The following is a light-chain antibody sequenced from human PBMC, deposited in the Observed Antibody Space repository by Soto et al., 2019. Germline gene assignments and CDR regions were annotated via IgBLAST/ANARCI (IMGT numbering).Light chain of an antibody. J-gene: IGKJ4*01. V-gene: IGKV1-33*01. CDR3: QQYGSSPLT. CDR2: DAS. Sequence: IQMTQSPSSLSASVGDRVTITCQASQDITNYLNWYQQKPGKAPKLLFYDASNLETGVPSRFSGGGSGTHFTFTITSLQPEDFAVFYCQQYGSSPLTFGGGTKVEIK. CDR1: QDITNY.